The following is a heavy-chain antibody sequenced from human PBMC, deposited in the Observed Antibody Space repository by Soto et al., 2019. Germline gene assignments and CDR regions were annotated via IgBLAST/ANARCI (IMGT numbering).Heavy chain of an antibody. J-gene: IGHJ4*02. Sequence: SETLSLTCTVSGGSISSYYWSWIRQHPGKGLEWIGYIYYSGSTNYNPSLKSRVTISVDTSKNQFSLKLSSVTAADTAVYYCARYEGSGDPNYFDYWGQGARVTVS. D-gene: IGHD7-27*01. CDR2: IYYSGST. CDR1: GGSISSYY. CDR3: ARYEGSGDPNYFDY. V-gene: IGHV4-59*01.